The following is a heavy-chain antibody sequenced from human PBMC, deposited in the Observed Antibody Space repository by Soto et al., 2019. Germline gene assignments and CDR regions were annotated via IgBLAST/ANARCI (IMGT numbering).Heavy chain of an antibody. J-gene: IGHJ4*02. CDR3: ARAMDRYGYTDY. D-gene: IGHD5-18*01. Sequence: SVKVSCKASGGTFSSYAISWVRRAPGQGLEWMGGIIPIFGTANYAQKFQGRVTITADESTSTAYMELSSLRSEDTAVYYCARAMDRYGYTDYWGQGTLVTVSS. V-gene: IGHV1-69*13. CDR1: GGTFSSYA. CDR2: IIPIFGTA.